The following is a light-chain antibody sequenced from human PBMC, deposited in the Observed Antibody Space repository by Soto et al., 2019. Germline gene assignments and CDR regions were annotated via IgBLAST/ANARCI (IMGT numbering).Light chain of an antibody. Sequence: QSVLTQPPSVSGAPGQRVTISCTGSSSNIGAGYDVQWYQQLPGTAPKLLIYGNSHRPSGVPDRFSGSKSGTSASLAITGLQAEDEADYYCQSYDSSLSGLYVFGTGTKLTVL. J-gene: IGLJ1*01. CDR1: SSNIGAGYD. CDR3: QSYDSSLSGLYV. V-gene: IGLV1-40*01. CDR2: GNS.